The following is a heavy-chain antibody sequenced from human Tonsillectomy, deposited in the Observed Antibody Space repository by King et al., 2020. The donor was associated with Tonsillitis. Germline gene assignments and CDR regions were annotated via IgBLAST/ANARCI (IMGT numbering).Heavy chain of an antibody. D-gene: IGHD1-26*01. CDR1: GCNFSTFG. CDR2: ISYDGSDQ. CDR3: VRGGNITVWDEYYYYGMEV. V-gene: IGHV3-33*05. J-gene: IGHJ6*02. Sequence: VQLVESGGGVVQPGRSLRLSCGASGCNFSTFGMHWVRQAPGRGLEWVALISYDGSDQYYADSVKGRFTIYRDNSKHTLYLRMNFLRAEDTAMYYCVRGGNITVWDEYYYYGMEVWGRGTTVAVSS.